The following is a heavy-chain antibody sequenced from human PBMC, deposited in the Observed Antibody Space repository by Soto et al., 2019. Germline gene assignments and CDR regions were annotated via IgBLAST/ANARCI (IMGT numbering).Heavy chain of an antibody. J-gene: IGHJ4*02. CDR2: ISYDGSST. CDR1: GFTFSNYG. CDR3: AKDPSPGANCGGDCYWSFDS. V-gene: IGHV3-30*18. D-gene: IGHD2-21*02. Sequence: QVQLVESGGGVVQPGRSLRLSCAASGFTFSNYGMHWVRQAPGMGLEWVALISYDGSSTHYADSVKGRFTLSRDNSKNTLYLQMNSLRVEDMAVYYCAKDPSPGANCGGDCYWSFDSWGPGTLVTISS.